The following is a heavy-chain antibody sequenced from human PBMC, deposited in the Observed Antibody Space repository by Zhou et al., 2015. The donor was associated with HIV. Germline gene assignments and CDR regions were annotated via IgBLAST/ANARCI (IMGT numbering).Heavy chain of an antibody. Sequence: QVQLVQSGAEVKKPGSSVKVSCKASGGTFSSYAISWVRQAPGQGLEWMGGIIPIFGTANYAQKFQGRVTITADESTSTAYMELSSLRSEDTAVYYCARRETYYDFWSAFSGYYYMDVWGKGTTVTVSS. CDR3: ARRETYYDFWSAFSGYYYMDV. D-gene: IGHD3-3*01. CDR1: GGTFSSYA. CDR2: IIPIFGTA. J-gene: IGHJ6*03. V-gene: IGHV1-69*01.